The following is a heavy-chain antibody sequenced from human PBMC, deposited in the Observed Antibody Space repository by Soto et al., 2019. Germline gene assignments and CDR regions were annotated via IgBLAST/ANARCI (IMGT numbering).Heavy chain of an antibody. D-gene: IGHD3-9*01. V-gene: IGHV1-2*04. CDR3: ARSAILTGYYLFDY. Sequence: ASVKVSCKASGYTFTGYYRHWVRQAPGQGLEWMGWINPNSGGTNYAQKFQGWVTMTRDTSISTAYMELSRLRSDDTSVYYCARSAILTGYYLFDYWGQGTLVTVSS. CDR1: GYTFTGYY. J-gene: IGHJ4*02. CDR2: INPNSGGT.